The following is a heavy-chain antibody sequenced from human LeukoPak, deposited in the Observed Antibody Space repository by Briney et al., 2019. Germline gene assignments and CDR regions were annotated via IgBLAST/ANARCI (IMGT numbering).Heavy chain of an antibody. CDR2: IIPIFGTA. J-gene: IGHJ4*02. D-gene: IGHD5-12*01. V-gene: IGHV1-69*05. Sequence: ASVKVSCKASGGTFSSYAISWVRQAPGQGLEWMGGIIPIFGTANYAQKFQGRVTITTDESTSTAYMELSSLRSEDTAVYYCARSLNAGYHFDYWGQGTLVTVSS. CDR1: GGTFSSYA. CDR3: ARSLNAGYHFDY.